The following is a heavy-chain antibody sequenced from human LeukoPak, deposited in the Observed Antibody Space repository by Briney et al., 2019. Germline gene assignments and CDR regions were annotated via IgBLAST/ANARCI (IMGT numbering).Heavy chain of an antibody. D-gene: IGHD6-19*01. J-gene: IGHJ4*02. CDR1: GDSISSYY. V-gene: IGHV4-59*01. Sequence: SETLSLTCTVSGDSISSYYWSWIRQPPGKGLELIAYIYYTRSNYDNPSLESRVTMSIDTSKSQFYLNLSSVTAADTAVYYCARGSRSGWSYFDYWGQGTLVTVSS. CDR2: IYYTRSN. CDR3: ARGSRSGWSYFDY.